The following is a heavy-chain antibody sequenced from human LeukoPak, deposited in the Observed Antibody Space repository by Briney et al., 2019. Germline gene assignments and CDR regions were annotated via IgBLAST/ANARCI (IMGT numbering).Heavy chain of an antibody. CDR2: ISAYNGNT. V-gene: IGHV1-18*01. J-gene: IGHJ5*02. CDR3: ARAGYSSGWWELSWFDP. CDR1: GYTITSYG. D-gene: IGHD6-19*01. Sequence: ASVKVSRKASGYTITSYGISWVRQAPGQGLEWMGWISAYNGNTNYAQKLQGRVTMTTDTSTSTAYMELRSLRSDDTAVYYCARAGYSSGWWELSWFDPWGQGTLVTVSS.